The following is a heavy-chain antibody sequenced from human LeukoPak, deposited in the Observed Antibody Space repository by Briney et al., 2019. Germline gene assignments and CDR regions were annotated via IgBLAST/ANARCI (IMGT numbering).Heavy chain of an antibody. CDR3: ARGQQWLEAFDY. J-gene: IGHJ4*02. D-gene: IGHD6-19*01. CDR1: GYTFLSYG. CDR2: ISAFNGNT. V-gene: IGHV1-18*01. Sequence: ASVKVSCKASGYTFLSYGFSWVRQAPGQGLEWMGWISAFNGNTNYAQKFQGRLTMTTDTSTSTAYMDLRSLRSDDTAVYYCARGQQWLEAFDYWGLGTLVTVSS.